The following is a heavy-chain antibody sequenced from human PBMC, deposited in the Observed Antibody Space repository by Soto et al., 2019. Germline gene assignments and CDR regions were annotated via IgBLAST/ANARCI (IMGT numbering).Heavy chain of an antibody. J-gene: IGHJ2*01. V-gene: IGHV4-59*08. D-gene: IGHD6-13*01. CDR2: IYYSGIT. Sequence: QVQLQESGPGLVKPSETLSLTCTVSGGSISSHYWSWIRQPPGRGLEWIGFIYYSGITDSNPSLKSRVTISLDTSKNPLPLRLSSVTAADTAVYYCARPRGIAPAVWYFDLWGRGTLVTVSS. CDR3: ARPRGIAPAVWYFDL. CDR1: GGSISSHY.